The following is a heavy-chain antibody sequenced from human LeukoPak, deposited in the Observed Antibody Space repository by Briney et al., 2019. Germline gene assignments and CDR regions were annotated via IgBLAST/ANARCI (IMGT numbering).Heavy chain of an antibody. D-gene: IGHD2-15*01. CDR2: IYYSGST. Sequence: SETLSLTCTVSGGSISSYYWSWIRQPPGKGLEWIGYIYYSGSTNYNPSLKSRVTISVDTSKNQFSLKLSSVTAADTAVYYCARGGVVVVAALSLDVWGKGTTVTISS. J-gene: IGHJ6*04. CDR1: GGSISSYY. V-gene: IGHV4-59*01. CDR3: ARGGVVVVAALSLDV.